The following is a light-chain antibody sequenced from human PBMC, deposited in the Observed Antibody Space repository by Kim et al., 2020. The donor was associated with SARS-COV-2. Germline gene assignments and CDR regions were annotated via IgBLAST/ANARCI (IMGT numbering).Light chain of an antibody. CDR3: QQDSLSPYS. J-gene: IGKJ2*03. Sequence: SASVGERVTISCLASQGISSWLAWYQQKPGKAPKLLIYKASNLQSGVPSRFSGSESATEFTFTISSLQPEDSATYYCQQDSLSPYSFGQGTKLEI. CDR1: QGISSW. CDR2: KAS. V-gene: IGKV1-5*03.